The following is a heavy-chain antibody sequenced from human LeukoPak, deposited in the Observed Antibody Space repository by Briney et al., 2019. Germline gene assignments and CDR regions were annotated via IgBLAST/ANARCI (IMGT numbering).Heavy chain of an antibody. D-gene: IGHD6-6*01. CDR2: ISPDSGAT. J-gene: IGHJ4*02. Sequence: ASVKVSCMASGYTFTGYYIHWVRQAPGQGLEWMGWISPDSGATNSAQKFQGRVTMTRDTSISTAYMELSGLRSDDTAVYFCVREGYSTSSGPLDYWGQGTLVTVSS. CDR3: VREGYSTSSGPLDY. V-gene: IGHV1-2*02. CDR1: GYTFTGYY.